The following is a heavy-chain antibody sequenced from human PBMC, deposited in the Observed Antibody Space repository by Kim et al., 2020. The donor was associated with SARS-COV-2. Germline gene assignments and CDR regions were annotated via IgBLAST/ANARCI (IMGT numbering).Heavy chain of an antibody. J-gene: IGHJ6*02. V-gene: IGHV1-24*01. Sequence: ASVTVSCKVSGYTLTELSMHWVRPAPGKGLEWMGGFDPEDGETIYAQKFQGRVTMTEDTSTDTAYMELSSLRSEDTAVYYCATHPPYCSSTSCYYYGMDVWGQGTTVTVSS. CDR2: FDPEDGET. D-gene: IGHD2-2*01. CDR1: GYTLTELS. CDR3: ATHPPYCSSTSCYYYGMDV.